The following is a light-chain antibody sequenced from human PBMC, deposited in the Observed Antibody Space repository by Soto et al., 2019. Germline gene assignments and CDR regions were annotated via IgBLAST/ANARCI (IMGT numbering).Light chain of an antibody. Sequence: DIQLTQSPSFLSASVGDRVTITCRASQDISSYLAWYQQKPGKAPKLLIYAASTLQSGVPSRFSGSGSGTEFTLTISSLQPEDFATYYCQQLNSYPRTFGPGTKVDI. J-gene: IGKJ3*01. CDR2: AAS. V-gene: IGKV1-9*01. CDR3: QQLNSYPRT. CDR1: QDISSY.